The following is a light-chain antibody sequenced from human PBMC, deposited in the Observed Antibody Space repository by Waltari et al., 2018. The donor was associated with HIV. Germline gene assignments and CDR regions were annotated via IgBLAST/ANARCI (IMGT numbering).Light chain of an antibody. Sequence: QSVLTQPPSASGTPGQRVTISCSGSSSNLGRNSVFWYQQFQGTAPKVLLYRNDQRPSGVPYRLAASRSGTSASLVIRGLRSEDEADYYCAAYDDNLPGWMFGGGTKLTAL. J-gene: IGLJ3*02. CDR1: SSNLGRNS. CDR2: RND. CDR3: AAYDDNLPGWM. V-gene: IGLV1-47*01.